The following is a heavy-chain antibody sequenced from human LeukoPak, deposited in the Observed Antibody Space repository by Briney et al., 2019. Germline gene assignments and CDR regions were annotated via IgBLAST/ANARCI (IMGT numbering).Heavy chain of an antibody. CDR2: INPNSGGT. Sequence: ASVKVSCKASEYTFTGYYMHWVRQAPGQRLEWMGWINPNSGGTNYAQKFQGRVTMTRDTSISTAYMELSRLRSDDTAVYYCARRVDYYYYGMDVWGQGTTVTVSS. CDR3: ARRVDYYYYGMDV. CDR1: EYTFTGYY. D-gene: IGHD2-15*01. J-gene: IGHJ6*02. V-gene: IGHV1-2*02.